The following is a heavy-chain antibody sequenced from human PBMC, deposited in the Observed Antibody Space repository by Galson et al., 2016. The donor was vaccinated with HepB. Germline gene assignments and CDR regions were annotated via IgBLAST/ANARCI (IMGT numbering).Heavy chain of an antibody. V-gene: IGHV5-51*01. J-gene: IGHJ4*02. Sequence: SGAEVKKPGESLKISCKVSGNSFTNSWIGWVRQMPGKGLEWMGIIYPGDSDIRYSPSFRGQVTISADKSITTAYLQWSSLKASDTAIYYCANDWYGYMAYWGQGTLVTVSS. CDR1: GNSFTNSW. CDR3: ANDWYGYMAY. CDR2: IYPGDSDI. D-gene: IGHD3-9*01.